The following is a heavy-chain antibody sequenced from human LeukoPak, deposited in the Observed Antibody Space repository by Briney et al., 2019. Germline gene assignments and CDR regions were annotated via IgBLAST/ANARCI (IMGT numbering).Heavy chain of an antibody. V-gene: IGHV3-30*01. Sequence: GSMRLSWAAAGFTFSSYAMHWVRQAPGKGIEWVAVISYDGSNKYYADSVKGRFTISRDNSKNTLYLQMNSLRAEDTAVYYCAREVPVAGYMDYWGQGTLVTVSS. D-gene: IGHD6-19*01. J-gene: IGHJ4*02. CDR1: GFTFSSYA. CDR3: AREVPVAGYMDY. CDR2: ISYDGSNK.